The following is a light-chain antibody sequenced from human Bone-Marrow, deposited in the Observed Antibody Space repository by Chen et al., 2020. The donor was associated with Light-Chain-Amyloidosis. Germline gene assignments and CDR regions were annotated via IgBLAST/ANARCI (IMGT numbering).Light chain of an antibody. CDR1: QSVGNY. Sequence: EIVLTQSPATLSLSPGERATLSCRASQSVGNYLAWYQQKPGQAPRLLIYGASSRATGIPDRFSGSGSGTDFTLTISRLEPEDFAVYYCQQYGSSPTFGPGTKVDIK. CDR2: GAS. J-gene: IGKJ3*01. V-gene: IGKV3-20*01. CDR3: QQYGSSPT.